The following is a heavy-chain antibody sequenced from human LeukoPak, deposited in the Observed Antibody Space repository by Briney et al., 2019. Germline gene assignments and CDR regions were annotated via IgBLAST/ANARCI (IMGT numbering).Heavy chain of an antibody. CDR1: GFTFSTYS. CDR2: ISGGSSAI. V-gene: IGHV3-48*02. D-gene: IGHD2-21*02. Sequence: GGSLRLSCAAAGFTFSTYSLNWVRQAPGKGLEWVSHISGGSSAIFYADSVKGRFTISRDNAKNSLYMQMNSLRDEDTGVYYCAREPRYCGGDCGAFDIWGQGTMVTVSS. CDR3: AREPRYCGGDCGAFDI. J-gene: IGHJ3*02.